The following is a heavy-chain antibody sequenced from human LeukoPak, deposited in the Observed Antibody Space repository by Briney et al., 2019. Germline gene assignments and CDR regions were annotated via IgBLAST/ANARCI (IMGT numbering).Heavy chain of an antibody. CDR1: GFNFSSYD. CDR3: ARGPDVLRYFDWLLSPHDFDY. J-gene: IGHJ4*02. V-gene: IGHV3-21*04. CDR2: ITGSRTSI. Sequence: KTGGSLRLSCAPSGFNFSSYDMNWVRQAPGKGLEWVSSITGSRTSIEYADSVKGRFAISRDNAKNSLYLQMNSLRAEDTAVYYCARGPDVLRYFDWLLSPHDFDYWGQGTLVTVSS. D-gene: IGHD3-9*01.